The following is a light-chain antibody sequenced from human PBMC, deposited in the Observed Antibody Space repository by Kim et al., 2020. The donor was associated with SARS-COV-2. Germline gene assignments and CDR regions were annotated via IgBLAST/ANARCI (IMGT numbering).Light chain of an antibody. V-gene: IGLV1-44*01. CDR2: NDN. CDR3: GSWDDSLSGRV. J-gene: IGLJ3*02. Sequence: QSVLTQPPSASGTPGQTVTISCSGRRSNVGNNPVTWFQQVPGTAPKLLMSNDNQRPSGVPDRFSASKSGTSASLAISGLQSEDEAVYYCGSWDDSLSGRVFGRGTQLTVL. CDR1: RSNVGNNP.